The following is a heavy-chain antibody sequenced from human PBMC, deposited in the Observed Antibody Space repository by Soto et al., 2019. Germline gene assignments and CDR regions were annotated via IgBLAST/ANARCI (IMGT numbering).Heavy chain of an antibody. J-gene: IGHJ6*02. D-gene: IGHD2-8*01. CDR1: GYTFTSYY. CDR2: INPSGGST. CDR3: ARDTRYRTNGVCPSMGMDV. Sequence: ASVKVSCKASGYTFTSYYMHWVRQAPGQGLEWMGIINPSGGSTSYAQKFQGRVTMTRDTSTSTVYMELSSLRSEDTAVYYCARDTRYRTNGVCPSMGMDVCGQRTTVTVSS. V-gene: IGHV1-46*01.